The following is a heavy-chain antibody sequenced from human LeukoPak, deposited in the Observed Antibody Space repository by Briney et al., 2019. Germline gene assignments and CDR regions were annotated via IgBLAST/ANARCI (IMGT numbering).Heavy chain of an antibody. Sequence: ASVNVSFKASGYTFTSYGISWVRQAPGQGLEWMGWISAYNGNTNYAQKLQGRVTMTTDTSTSTAYMELRSLRSDDTAVYYCASFSDSSGYSDYWGQGTLVTVSS. CDR3: ASFSDSSGYSDY. J-gene: IGHJ4*02. CDR1: GYTFTSYG. CDR2: ISAYNGNT. D-gene: IGHD3-22*01. V-gene: IGHV1-18*01.